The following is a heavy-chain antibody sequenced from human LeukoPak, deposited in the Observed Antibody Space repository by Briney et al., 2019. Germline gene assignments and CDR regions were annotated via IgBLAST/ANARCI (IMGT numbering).Heavy chain of an antibody. Sequence: AGSLSLSCAASGFTFSSYAMSWVRQAPGKGLEWVSAISGSGGSTYYADSVKDRFTISRDNSKNTLYLQMNSLRAEDTAAYYCAKGWSQSYSSRYFDYWGQGTLVTVSS. D-gene: IGHD6-13*01. V-gene: IGHV3-23*01. CDR2: ISGSGGST. CDR1: GFTFSSYA. J-gene: IGHJ4*02. CDR3: AKGWSQSYSSRYFDY.